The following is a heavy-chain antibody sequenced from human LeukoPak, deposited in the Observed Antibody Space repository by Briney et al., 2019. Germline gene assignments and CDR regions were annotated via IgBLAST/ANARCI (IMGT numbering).Heavy chain of an antibody. CDR1: GYTFTGYY. CDR2: INPNSGGT. J-gene: IGHJ4*02. V-gene: IGHV1-2*02. CDR3: ARVRAVAGTIDY. D-gene: IGHD6-19*01. Sequence: GASVKVSCTASGYTFTGYYMHWVRQAPGQGLEWTGWINPNSGGTNYAQKFQGRVTMTRDTSISTAYMELSRLRSDDTAVYYCARVRAVAGTIDYWGQGTLVTASS.